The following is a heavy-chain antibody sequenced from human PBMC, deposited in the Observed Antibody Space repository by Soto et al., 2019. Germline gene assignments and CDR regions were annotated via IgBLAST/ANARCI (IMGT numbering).Heavy chain of an antibody. D-gene: IGHD3-3*01. J-gene: IGHJ4*02. Sequence: QVQLVQSGAEVKKPGASVKVSCKASGYTFTGYYMHWVRQAPGQGLEWMGWINPNSGGTNYAQKFQGRVTMTSDTSISTAYMELSRLSSDDTAVYYCARVLTIFGVVPAAYWVQGTLVTVSS. V-gene: IGHV1-2*02. CDR2: INPNSGGT. CDR1: GYTFTGYY. CDR3: ARVLTIFGVVPAAY.